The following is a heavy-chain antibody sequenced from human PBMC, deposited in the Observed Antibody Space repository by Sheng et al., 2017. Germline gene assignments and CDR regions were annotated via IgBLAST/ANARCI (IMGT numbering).Heavy chain of an antibody. D-gene: IGHD2-8*01. Sequence: DVQLVESGGGLVQPGGSLRLSCAASGFTFSSYWMTWVRHVPGKGLEWVANMWQPGSEEHYADSVKGRFTISRDNAKDSLYLQMNSLRAEDTAVYFCARDRDYRNGNVHYDGYDIWGQGTVVTVSS. J-gene: IGHJ3*02. V-gene: IGHV3-7*05. CDR1: GFTFSSYW. CDR2: MWQPGSEE. CDR3: ARDRDYRNGNVHYDGYDI.